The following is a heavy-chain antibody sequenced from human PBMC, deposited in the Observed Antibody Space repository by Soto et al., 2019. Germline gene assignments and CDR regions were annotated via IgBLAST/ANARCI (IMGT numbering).Heavy chain of an antibody. Sequence: EVQLVESGGGLVQPGGSLRLSCAASGFTFSSYWMSWFRQARGKGLEWVANMKQDGTEEYYVDSVRGRFTISRDNAKNSLYLQLNSLRVEDTAVYYCARDGYSAGFDIWGQGTMVTVSS. V-gene: IGHV3-7*01. J-gene: IGHJ3*02. CDR3: ARDGYSAGFDI. D-gene: IGHD5-18*01. CDR1: GFTFSSYW. CDR2: MKQDGTEE.